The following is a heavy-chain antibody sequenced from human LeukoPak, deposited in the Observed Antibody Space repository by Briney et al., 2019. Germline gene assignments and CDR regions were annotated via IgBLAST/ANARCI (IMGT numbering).Heavy chain of an antibody. J-gene: IGHJ5*02. D-gene: IGHD2-15*01. CDR3: ARAAVCSGGSCYDSPDNWFDP. V-gene: IGHV3-20*01. CDR2: INWNGGST. CDR1: GFTFDDYG. Sequence: PGGSLRLSCAASGFTFDDYGMSWVRQAPGKGLEWVSGINWNGGSTGYADSVKGRFTISRDNAKNSLYLQMNSLRAEDTALYHCARAAVCSGGSCYDSPDNWFDPWGQGTLVTVSS.